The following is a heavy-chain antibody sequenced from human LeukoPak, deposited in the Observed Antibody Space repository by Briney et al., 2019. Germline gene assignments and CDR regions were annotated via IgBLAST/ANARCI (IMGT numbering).Heavy chain of an antibody. CDR2: ISSSSGAI. Sequence: PGGSLRLSCAASGFTFSSYSMNWVRQAPGKGLEWVSYISSSSGAIYYADSMKGRFTISRGNAKNSLYLQMNSVRAEDTAVYYCARGPVAALHFDYWGQGTLVTVSS. D-gene: IGHD6-19*01. CDR1: GFTFSSYS. V-gene: IGHV3-48*01. CDR3: ARGPVAALHFDY. J-gene: IGHJ4*02.